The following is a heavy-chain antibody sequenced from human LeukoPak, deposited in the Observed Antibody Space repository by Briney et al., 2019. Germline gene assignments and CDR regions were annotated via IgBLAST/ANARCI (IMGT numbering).Heavy chain of an antibody. CDR2: INHSGST. J-gene: IGHJ3*02. CDR3: ARWASNSWYRFSDAFDI. CDR1: GGSFNGYY. Sequence: SETLSLTCAVYGGSFNGYYWSWIRQPPGKGLEWIGEINHSGSTNYNPSLKSRVTISVDTSKNQFSLKLSSVTAADTAVYYCARWASNSWYRFSDAFDIWGQGTMVTVSS. D-gene: IGHD6-13*01. V-gene: IGHV4-34*01.